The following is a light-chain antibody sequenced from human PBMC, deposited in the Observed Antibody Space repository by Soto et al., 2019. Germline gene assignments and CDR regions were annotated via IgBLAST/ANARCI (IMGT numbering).Light chain of an antibody. J-gene: IGKJ5*01. CDR1: QSVSTY. Sequence: EIVLTPSPSALSLSPGERAILSCRASQSVSTYLAWFQQKPGQPPRLLIYNASSRANGVPARFGGSGSGTDFTLTINSLEPEDFAVYYCQQRNVWPPITFGQGTRLEI. CDR3: QQRNVWPPIT. CDR2: NAS. V-gene: IGKV3-11*01.